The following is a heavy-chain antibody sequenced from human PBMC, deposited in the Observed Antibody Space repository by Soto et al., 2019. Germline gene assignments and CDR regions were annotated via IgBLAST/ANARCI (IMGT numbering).Heavy chain of an antibody. CDR1: GGTFSSYS. CDR3: ARAGGRHSGGIDY. D-gene: IGHD2-8*02. J-gene: IGHJ4*02. CDR2: IIPIFGTA. Sequence: QVQLVQSGAEVKKPGSSVKVSCKASGGTFSSYSINWVRQAPGQGLEWMGEIIPIFGTANYAQKFQGRVAITADESTSTASMELSSLTSEDTAVYYCARAGGRHSGGIDYWGQGTLVTVSS. V-gene: IGHV1-69*01.